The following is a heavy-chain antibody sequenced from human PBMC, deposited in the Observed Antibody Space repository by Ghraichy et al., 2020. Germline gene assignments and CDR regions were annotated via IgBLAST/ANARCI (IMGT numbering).Heavy chain of an antibody. CDR3: AREYGSRYYDILTGYYPLPDYFDY. D-gene: IGHD3-9*01. CDR1: GGSISSSSYY. CDR2: IYYSGST. V-gene: IGHV4-39*02. Sequence: SETLSLTCTVSGGSISSSSYYWGWIRQPPGKGLEWIGSIYYSGSTYYNPSLKSRVTISVDTSKNQFSLKLSSVTAADTAVYYCAREYGSRYYDILTGYYPLPDYFDYWGQGTLVTVSS. J-gene: IGHJ4*02.